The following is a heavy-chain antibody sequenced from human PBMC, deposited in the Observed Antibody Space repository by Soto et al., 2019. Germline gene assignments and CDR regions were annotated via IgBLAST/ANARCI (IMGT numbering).Heavy chain of an antibody. J-gene: IGHJ3*02. CDR2: INHSGST. V-gene: IGHV4-34*01. CDR1: GGSFSGYY. Sequence: QVQLQQWGAGLLKPSETLSLTCAVYGGSFSGYYWSWIRQPPGKGLEWIGEINHSGSTNYNPSLKSRVTISVDTSKNQFSLKLSSVTAADTAVYYCARGSLAAARLRSAFDIWGQGTMVTASS. CDR3: ARGSLAAARLRSAFDI. D-gene: IGHD6-13*01.